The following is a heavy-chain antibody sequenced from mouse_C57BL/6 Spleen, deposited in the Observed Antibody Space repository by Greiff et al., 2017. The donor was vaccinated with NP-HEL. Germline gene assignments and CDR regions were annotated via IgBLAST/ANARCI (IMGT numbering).Heavy chain of an antibody. Sequence: EVKVVESGGGLVKPGGSLKLSCAASGFTFSSYAMSWVRQTPEKRLEWVATISDGGSYTYYPDNVKGRFTISRDNAKNNLYLQMSHLKSEDTAMYYCARDLDGYDRYFDVWGTGTTVTVSS. CDR1: GFTFSSYA. D-gene: IGHD2-2*01. CDR2: ISDGGSYT. V-gene: IGHV5-4*01. J-gene: IGHJ1*03. CDR3: ARDLDGYDRYFDV.